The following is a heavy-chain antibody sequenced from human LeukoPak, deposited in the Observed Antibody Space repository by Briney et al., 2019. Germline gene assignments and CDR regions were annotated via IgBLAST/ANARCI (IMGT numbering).Heavy chain of an antibody. Sequence: PSETLSLTCAVYGVSFSGYYWNWIRQPPGKGLEWIGEINHRGSTNYNPSLKSRVTISVDTSKNQFSLKLSSVTAADTAVYYCARGRTTYDYVWGSYRPPDYWGQGTLVTVSS. CDR3: ARGRTTYDYVWGSYRPPDY. CDR2: INHRGST. V-gene: IGHV4-34*01. D-gene: IGHD3-16*02. CDR1: GVSFSGYY. J-gene: IGHJ4*02.